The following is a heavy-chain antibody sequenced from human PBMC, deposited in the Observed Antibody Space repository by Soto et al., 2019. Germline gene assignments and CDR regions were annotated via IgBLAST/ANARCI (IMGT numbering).Heavy chain of an antibody. V-gene: IGHV5-51*01. CDR3: ARRQNSGYDSGDAFDV. CDR1: GSRFSSYC. Sequence: PGESLKISCKGSGSRFSSYCIGWVRQMPGKGLEWMGIIYPSDSDTRYGPSFQGQVTFSADRSINTAYLQWSSLKASDTAIYFCARRQNSGYDSGDAFDVWGQGTMVTVSS. D-gene: IGHD5-12*01. CDR2: IYPSDSDT. J-gene: IGHJ3*01.